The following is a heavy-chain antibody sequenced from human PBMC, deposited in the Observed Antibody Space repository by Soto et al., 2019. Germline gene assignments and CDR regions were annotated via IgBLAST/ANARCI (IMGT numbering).Heavy chain of an antibody. D-gene: IGHD1-1*01. CDR3: ARVSGTTERTRGMDV. V-gene: IGHV1-69*08. CDR2: IIPIIGAP. Sequence: VQLVQSGAEVKKPGSSVKVSCTTSGDILSGYTFSWVRQAPGQGLEWMGRIIPIIGAPFSTQKFQDRVAFTADISTTTVYLGPRRLTSEDTAVYYCARVSGTTERTRGMDVWGTGTTVTVSS. J-gene: IGHJ6*04. CDR1: GDILSGYT.